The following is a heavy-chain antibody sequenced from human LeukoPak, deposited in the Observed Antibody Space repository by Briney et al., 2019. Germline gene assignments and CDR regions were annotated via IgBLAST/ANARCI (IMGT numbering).Heavy chain of an antibody. D-gene: IGHD6-6*01. CDR3: ARGVKIEYSSSSRNWYLDL. CDR2: IYSSGST. J-gene: IGHJ2*01. CDR1: GGSISPYY. Sequence: SETLSLTCTVSGGSISPYYWSWIRQPPGKGLEWIGYIYSSGSTNYNPSLKSRVTISVDTSKNQFSLKLRSVTAADTAVYYCARGVKIEYSSSSRNWYLDLWGRGTLVTVSP. V-gene: IGHV4-59*08.